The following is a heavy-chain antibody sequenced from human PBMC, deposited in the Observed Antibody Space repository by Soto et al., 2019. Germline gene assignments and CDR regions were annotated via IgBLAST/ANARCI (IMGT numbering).Heavy chain of an antibody. J-gene: IGHJ4*02. CDR3: AREESSSSFDY. CDR1: GGSVSSYY. Sequence: SETLSLTCTVSGGSVSSYYWSWIRQPPGKGLEWIGYIYYSGSTNYNPSLKSRVTISVDTSKNQFSLKLSSVTAADTAVYYCAREESSSSFDYWGQGTLVTVSS. V-gene: IGHV4-59*02. CDR2: IYYSGST. D-gene: IGHD6-13*01.